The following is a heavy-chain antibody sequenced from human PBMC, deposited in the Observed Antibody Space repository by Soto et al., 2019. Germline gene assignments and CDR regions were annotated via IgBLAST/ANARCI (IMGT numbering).Heavy chain of an antibody. Sequence: EVQLVESGGGLVQPGGSLRLSCAASGFTFSSYSMNWVRQDPGKGLVWVSYISSSSSTIYYADSVKGRFTISRDNAKNSLYLQMTSLRDEDTAVYYCARDSPPGDLTPDYWGQGTLVTVSS. CDR2: ISSSSSTI. D-gene: IGHD3-16*01. V-gene: IGHV3-48*02. CDR3: ARDSPPGDLTPDY. J-gene: IGHJ4*02. CDR1: GFTFSSYS.